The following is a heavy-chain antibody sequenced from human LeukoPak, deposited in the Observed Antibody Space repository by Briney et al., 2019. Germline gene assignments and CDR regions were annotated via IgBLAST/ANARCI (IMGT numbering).Heavy chain of an antibody. V-gene: IGHV3-21*01. CDR2: ISSSSSYI. CDR3: AAGPDYGDYDGGY. J-gene: IGHJ4*02. CDR1: GFTFSSYS. D-gene: IGHD4-17*01. Sequence: GGSLRLSCAASGFTFSSYSMNWVRQAPGKGLEWVSSISSSSSYIYYADSVKGRFTISRDNAKNSLYLQMNSLRAEDTAVYYCAAGPDYGDYDGGYWGQGTLVTVSS.